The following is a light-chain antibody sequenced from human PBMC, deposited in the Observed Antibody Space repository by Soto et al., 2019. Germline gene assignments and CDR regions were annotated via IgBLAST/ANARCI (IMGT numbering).Light chain of an antibody. V-gene: IGKV1-39*01. J-gene: IGKJ2*01. CDR1: QSISSY. CDR2: AAS. CDR3: QQSYSTPPDT. Sequence: IQMTQSPSSLSASVGDRVTITCRASQSISSYLNWYQQKPGKAPKLLIYAASSFQSGVPSRFSGSGSGTDFTITISTLQPGNFATYYYQQSYSTPPDTFGQGTKLEIK.